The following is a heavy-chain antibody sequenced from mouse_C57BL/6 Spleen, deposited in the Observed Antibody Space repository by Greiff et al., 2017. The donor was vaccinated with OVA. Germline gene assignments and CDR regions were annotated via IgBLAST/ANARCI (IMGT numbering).Heavy chain of an antibody. J-gene: IGHJ2*01. CDR1: GFNIKHTY. D-gene: IGHD2-4*01. Sequence: VQLKQSVAELVRPGASVKLSCTASGFNIKHTYMHWVKQRPEQGLEWIGRIDPANGNTKYAPKFQGKATITADTSSNTAYLQLSSLTSEDTAIYYCAREGGLRLNYWGQGTTLTVSS. CDR2: IDPANGNT. V-gene: IGHV14-3*01. CDR3: AREGGLRLNY.